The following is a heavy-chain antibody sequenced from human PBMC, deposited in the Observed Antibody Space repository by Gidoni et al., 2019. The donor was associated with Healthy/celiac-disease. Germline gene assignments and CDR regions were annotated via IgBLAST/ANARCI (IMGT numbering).Heavy chain of an antibody. D-gene: IGHD4-17*01. CDR2: IYYSGST. CDR1: GGSIISSSYY. CDR3: ARHCEPTVGNWFDP. Sequence: QLQLQESCPGLVKPSETLSLTCTFSGGSIISSSYYWGWIRQPPGKGLEWIGSIYYSGSTYYNPSLKSRVTISVDTSKNQFSLKLSSVTAADTAVYYCARHCEPTVGNWFDPWGQGTLVTVSS. V-gene: IGHV4-39*01. J-gene: IGHJ5*02.